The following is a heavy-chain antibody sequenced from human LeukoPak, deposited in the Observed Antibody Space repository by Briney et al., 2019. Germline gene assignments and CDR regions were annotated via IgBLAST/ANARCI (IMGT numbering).Heavy chain of an antibody. Sequence: ASVKVSCKASGYTFTGYYMHWVRQAPGQGLEWMGWINPNSGGTNYAQKFQGRVTMTRDTSISTAYMELSRLRSDDTAVYYCATYYGSGSYYGYYYYYMDVWGKGTTVTVS. CDR1: GYTFTGYY. J-gene: IGHJ6*03. V-gene: IGHV1-2*02. D-gene: IGHD3-10*01. CDR2: INPNSGGT. CDR3: ATYYGSGSYYGYYYYYMDV.